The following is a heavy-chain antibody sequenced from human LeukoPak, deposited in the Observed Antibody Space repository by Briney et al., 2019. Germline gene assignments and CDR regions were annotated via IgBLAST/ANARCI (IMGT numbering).Heavy chain of an antibody. CDR1: GFTFSSYA. CDR3: AKSNGDIVVVPAATDAFDI. V-gene: IGHV3-23*01. J-gene: IGHJ3*02. D-gene: IGHD2-2*01. Sequence: PGGSLRLSCAASGFTFSSYAMSWVRQAPGKGLEWVSAISGSGGSTYYADSVKGRFTISRDNSKNTLYLQMNSLRAEDTAVYYCAKSNGDIVVVPAATDAFDIWGQGTMVTVSS. CDR2: ISGSGGST.